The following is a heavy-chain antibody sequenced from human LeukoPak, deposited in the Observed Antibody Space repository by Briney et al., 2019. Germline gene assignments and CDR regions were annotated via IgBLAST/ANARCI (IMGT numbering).Heavy chain of an antibody. J-gene: IGHJ6*03. Sequence: SETLPLTCAVSGGSISSSNWWSWVRQPPGKGLEWIGEIYHSGSTNYNPSLKSRVTISVDKSKNQFSLKLSSVTAADTAVYYCARVPGSYTFGTGYYYYYMDVWGKGTTVTVSS. D-gene: IGHD1-26*01. CDR3: ARVPGSYTFGTGYYYYYMDV. CDR2: IYHSGST. CDR1: GGSISSSNW. V-gene: IGHV4-4*02.